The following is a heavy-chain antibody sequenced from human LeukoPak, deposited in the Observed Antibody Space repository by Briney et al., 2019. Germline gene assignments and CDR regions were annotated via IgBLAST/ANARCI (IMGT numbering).Heavy chain of an antibody. Sequence: SETLSLTCTVSGGSISSGGYYWRWIRQHPGKGLEWIGYIYYSGSTYYNPSLKSRVTISVDTSKNQFSLKLSSVTTADTAVYYCAREGGDYGGNIIDYWGQGTLVTVSS. J-gene: IGHJ4*02. CDR1: GGSISSGGYY. CDR3: AREGGDYGGNIIDY. D-gene: IGHD4-23*01. CDR2: IYYSGST. V-gene: IGHV4-31*03.